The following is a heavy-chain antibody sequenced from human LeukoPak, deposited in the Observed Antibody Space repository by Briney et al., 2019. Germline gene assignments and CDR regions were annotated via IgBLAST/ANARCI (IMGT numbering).Heavy chain of an antibody. CDR3: ARHDWFDP. Sequence: PGGSLRLSCAVSGFTVSGDYMSWVRQAPGKGPEWVSVMYSGGATYYADPVKGRFTISRDNSKNTLYLQMNSLRVEDTAVYYCARHDWFDPWGHGTLVTVSS. D-gene: IGHD3-3*01. J-gene: IGHJ5*02. V-gene: IGHV3-53*01. CDR1: GFTVSGDY. CDR2: MYSGGAT.